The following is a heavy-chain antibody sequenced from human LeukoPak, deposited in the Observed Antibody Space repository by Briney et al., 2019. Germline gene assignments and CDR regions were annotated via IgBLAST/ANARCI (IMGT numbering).Heavy chain of an antibody. J-gene: IGHJ5*02. CDR1: GFIFSNYA. Sequence: GGSLRLSCAASGFIFSNYAMSWVRQAPGKGLEWVSAITNSGGTTYYADSVKGRFTISRDNSKNTLYLQMNSLRAEDTAVYYCAKFFGVSVWYGISGPWGQGTLVTVSS. D-gene: IGHD3-10*01. CDR2: ITNSGGTT. CDR3: AKFFGVSVWYGISGP. V-gene: IGHV3-23*01.